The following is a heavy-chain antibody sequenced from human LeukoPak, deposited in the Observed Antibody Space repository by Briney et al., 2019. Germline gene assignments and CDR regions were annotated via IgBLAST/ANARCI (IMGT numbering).Heavy chain of an antibody. CDR2: ISSSGSTI. D-gene: IGHD2-15*01. J-gene: IGHJ6*03. CDR3: ARVRGCGGSCSTWAYYYYYMDV. Sequence: PGGSLRLSCAASGFTFSSYEMNWVRKAPGKGLEWVSCISSSGSTIYYADSVKGRFTISRDNAKNSLYLQMNSLRAEDTAVYYCARVRGCGGSCSTWAYYYYYMDVWGKGTTVTISS. V-gene: IGHV3-48*03. CDR1: GFTFSSYE.